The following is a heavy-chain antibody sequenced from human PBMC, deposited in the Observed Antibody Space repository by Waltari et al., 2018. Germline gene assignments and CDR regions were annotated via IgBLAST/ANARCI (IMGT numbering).Heavy chain of an antibody. V-gene: IGHV3-23*01. D-gene: IGHD6-6*01. CDR1: GFTFNNYA. CDR2: LTGGTEGA. Sequence: EVQLLESGGGLVQPGGSLRLSCPASGFTFNNYAMMWVRQAPGKGLGWVASLTGGTEGACYADSGRGRFTISRDNSQNTLFLQMSGLRVDDSGTDYGARGRASGLVDWFDPWGRGTLVTVSS. CDR3: ARGRASGLVDWFDP. J-gene: IGHJ5*02.